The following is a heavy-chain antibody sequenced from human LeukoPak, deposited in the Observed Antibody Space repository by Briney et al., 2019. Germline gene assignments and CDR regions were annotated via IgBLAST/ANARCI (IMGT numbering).Heavy chain of an antibody. CDR2: IYYSGST. D-gene: IGHD3-22*01. CDR3: ARDEGSAYPFDY. Sequence: PSETLSLTCTVSGGSISSSSYYWGWLRQPPGKGLEWIGSIYYSGSTYYNPSLKSRVTISVDTSKNQFSLKLSSVTAADTAVYFCARDEGSAYPFDYWGQGTLVTVSS. V-gene: IGHV4-39*07. CDR1: GGSISSSSYY. J-gene: IGHJ4*02.